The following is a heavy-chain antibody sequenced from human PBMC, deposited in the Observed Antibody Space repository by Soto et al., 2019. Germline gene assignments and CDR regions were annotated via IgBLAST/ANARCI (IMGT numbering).Heavy chain of an antibody. CDR2: VNPSGGHT. V-gene: IGHV1-46*01. D-gene: IGHD2-21*02. Sequence: QVQLMQSGAEVKKPGASVKVSCKASGDTFTDYYIHWVRQAPGQGLEWMGTVNPSGGHTTYAQHFRRRVTMTRDTSTSTLYMELTSRTSDDTAVYYCARGGHVVVVTAALDYWGQGTLVTVSS. CDR3: ARGGHVVVVTAALDY. CDR1: GDTFTDYY. J-gene: IGHJ4*02.